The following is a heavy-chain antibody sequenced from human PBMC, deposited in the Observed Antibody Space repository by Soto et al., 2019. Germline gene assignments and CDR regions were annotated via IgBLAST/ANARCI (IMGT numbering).Heavy chain of an antibody. Sequence: SVKVSCKASGGTFSSYAISWVRQAPGQGLEWMGGIIPIFGTANYAQKFQGRVTMTADESTSTVYMELSSLRSEDTAVYYCARSLHHTVTTYLDYWGQGTLVTVSS. CDR3: ARSLHHTVTTYLDY. D-gene: IGHD4-17*01. J-gene: IGHJ4*02. CDR2: IIPIFGTA. V-gene: IGHV1-69*13. CDR1: GGTFSSYA.